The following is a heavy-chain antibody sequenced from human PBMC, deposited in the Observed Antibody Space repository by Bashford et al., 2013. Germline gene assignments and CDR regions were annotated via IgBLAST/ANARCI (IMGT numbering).Heavy chain of an antibody. V-gene: IGHV3-23*01. CDR3: AIAQYDSELFYFAR. D-gene: IGHD3-22*01. Sequence: VRQAPGRGLEWVSAISGSSGSTYYADSVRGRFTISRDNAKNSLYLQMNSLRDEDTAVYYCAIAQYDSELFYFARWGQGTRVTVSS. J-gene: IGHJ4*02. CDR2: ISGSSGST.